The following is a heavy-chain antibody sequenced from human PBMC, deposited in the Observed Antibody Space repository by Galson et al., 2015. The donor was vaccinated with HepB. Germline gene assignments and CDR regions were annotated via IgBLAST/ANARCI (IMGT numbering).Heavy chain of an antibody. CDR3: ARDIAVAGTVH. V-gene: IGHV3-11*06. CDR2: ISSSSSYT. D-gene: IGHD6-13*01. J-gene: IGHJ4*02. Sequence: SLRLSCAASGFTFSDYYMSWIRQAPGKGLEWVSYISSSSSYTNYADSVKGRFTISRDNAKNSLYLQMNSLRAEDTAVYYCARDIAVAGTVHWGQGTLVTVSS. CDR1: GFTFSDYY.